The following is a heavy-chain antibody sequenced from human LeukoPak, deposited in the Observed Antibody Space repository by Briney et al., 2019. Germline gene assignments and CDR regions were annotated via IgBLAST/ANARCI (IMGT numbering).Heavy chain of an antibody. Sequence: ASVKVSCKASGYTFTSYAMHWVRQASGQRLEWMGWINAGNGNTKYSQKFQGRVTITRDTSASTAYMELSSLRSEDTAVYYCARAYYDSSGYFSHWFDPWGQGTLVTVSS. CDR2: INAGNGNT. D-gene: IGHD3-22*01. CDR3: ARAYYDSSGYFSHWFDP. J-gene: IGHJ5*02. V-gene: IGHV1-3*01. CDR1: GYTFTSYA.